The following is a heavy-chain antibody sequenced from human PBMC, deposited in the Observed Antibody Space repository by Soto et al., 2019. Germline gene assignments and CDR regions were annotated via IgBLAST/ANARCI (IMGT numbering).Heavy chain of an antibody. CDR1: GGSFSGYY. CDR3: ARGLSTIAAAGSPPAFDY. J-gene: IGHJ4*02. CDR2: INHSGST. D-gene: IGHD6-13*01. V-gene: IGHV4-34*01. Sequence: QVQLQQWGAGLLKPSETLSLTCAVYGGSFSGYYWSWIRQPPGKGLEWIGEINHSGSTNYNPSLKSRVTISVDTSKNQFSLKLSSVTAADTAVYYCARGLSTIAAAGSPPAFDYWGQGTLVTVSS.